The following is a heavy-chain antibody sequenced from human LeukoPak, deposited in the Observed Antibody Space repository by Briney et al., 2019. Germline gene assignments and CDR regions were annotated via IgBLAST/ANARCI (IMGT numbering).Heavy chain of an antibody. CDR2: TYYSGST. V-gene: IGHV4-61*01. Sequence: PSQTLSLTCTVSGGSISSGSYWWSWIRQHPEKGLEWIGYTYYSGSTNYNPSLKSRVTISADTSKNQFSLKLSPVTAADTAVYYCARGSEQWRDWGQGTLVTVSS. J-gene: IGHJ4*02. CDR3: ARGSEQWRD. D-gene: IGHD6-19*01. CDR1: GGSISSGSYW.